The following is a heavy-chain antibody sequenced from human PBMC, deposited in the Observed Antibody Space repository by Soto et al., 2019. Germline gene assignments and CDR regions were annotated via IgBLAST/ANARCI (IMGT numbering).Heavy chain of an antibody. J-gene: IGHJ6*02. CDR1: GFTFSGYA. CDR2: ISGSGGST. V-gene: IGHV3-23*01. D-gene: IGHD6-13*01. Sequence: GGSLRLSCAASGFTFSGYAMSWVRHAPGKGLEWVSAISGSGGSTYYADSVKGRFTISRDNSKNTLYLQMNSLRAEDTAVYYCAKGQEAGGTGYYYYGMDVWGQGTTVTVSS. CDR3: AKGQEAGGTGYYYYGMDV.